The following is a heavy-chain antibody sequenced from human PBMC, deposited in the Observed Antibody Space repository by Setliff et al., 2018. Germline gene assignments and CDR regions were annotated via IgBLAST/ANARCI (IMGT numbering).Heavy chain of an antibody. D-gene: IGHD6-6*01. CDR1: GYSISSGYY. CDR2: IYHSGST. CDR3: ARHVLGYSSSYNWFDP. V-gene: IGHV4-38-2*01. J-gene: IGHJ5*02. Sequence: SETLSLTCAVSGYSISSGYYWGWIRQPPGKGLEWIGSIYHSGSTYYNPSLKSRVTISVDTSKNQFSLKLSSVTVADTAVYYCARHVLGYSSSYNWFDPWGQGALVTVSS.